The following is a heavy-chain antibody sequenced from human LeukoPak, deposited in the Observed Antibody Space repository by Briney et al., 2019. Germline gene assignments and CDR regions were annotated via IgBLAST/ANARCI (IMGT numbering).Heavy chain of an antibody. CDR3: ARMNYGSGSYYYYYMNV. CDR1: GYTFTGYY. Sequence: GASEKVSCKASGYTFTGYYMHWVRQAPGQGLEWMGWINPNSGGTNYAQKFQGRVTMTRDTSISTAYMELSRLRSDDTAVYYCARMNYGSGSYYYYYMNVWGKGTTVTVSS. D-gene: IGHD3-10*01. V-gene: IGHV1-2*02. J-gene: IGHJ6*03. CDR2: INPNSGGT.